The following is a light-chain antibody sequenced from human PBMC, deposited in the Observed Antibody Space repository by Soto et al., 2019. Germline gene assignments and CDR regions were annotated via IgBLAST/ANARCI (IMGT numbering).Light chain of an antibody. V-gene: IGKV1-5*01. CDR3: QQYNSYSSWT. CDR1: QSISSW. CDR2: DAS. Sequence: DIQMTQYPDSLSASVGDRVTITCRSSQSISSWLAWYQQKPGKAPKLLIYDASSLESGVPSRFSGSGSGTEFTLTISSLQPDDFATYYCQQYNSYSSWTFCQGTKVDIK. J-gene: IGKJ1*01.